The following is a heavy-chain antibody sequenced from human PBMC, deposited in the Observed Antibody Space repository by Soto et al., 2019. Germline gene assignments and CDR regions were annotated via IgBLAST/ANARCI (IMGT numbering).Heavy chain of an antibody. J-gene: IGHJ4*02. CDR3: AKEGDHYDILTGYSHMDLAD. CDR2: ISGSGGST. V-gene: IGHV3-23*01. Sequence: GGSLRLSCAASGFTFSSYAMSWVCQAPGKGLEWVSAISGSGGSTYYADSVKGRFTISRDNSKNTLYLQMNSLRAEDTAVYYCAKEGDHYDILTGYSHMDLADWGQGTLVTVSS. D-gene: IGHD3-9*01. CDR1: GFTFSSYA.